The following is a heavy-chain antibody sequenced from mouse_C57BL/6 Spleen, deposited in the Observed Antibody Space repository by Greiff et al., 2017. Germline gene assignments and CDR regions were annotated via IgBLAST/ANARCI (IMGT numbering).Heavy chain of an antibody. V-gene: IGHV3-1*01. CDR2: ISYSGST. J-gene: IGHJ2*01. Sequence: EVQLQESGPGMVKPSQSLSLTCTVTGYSITSGYDWHWIRHFPGNKLEWMGYISYSGSTNYNPSLKSRISITHDTSKNHFFLKLNSMTTEDTATYYCSSAYYSNFYFDYWGQGTTLTVSS. D-gene: IGHD2-5*01. CDR3: SSAYYSNFYFDY. CDR1: GYSITSGYD.